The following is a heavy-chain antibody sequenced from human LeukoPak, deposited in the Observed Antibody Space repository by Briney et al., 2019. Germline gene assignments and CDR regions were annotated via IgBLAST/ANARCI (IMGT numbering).Heavy chain of an antibody. D-gene: IGHD2-15*01. V-gene: IGHV1-8*01. J-gene: IGHJ6*02. CDR3: ARGSNGGKGNYYYYYGMDV. CDR2: MNPNSGNT. Sequence: ASVRVSCTASGYTFTSYDINWVRQATGQGLEWMGWMNPNSGNTGYAQKFQGRVTMTRNTSISTAYMELSSLRSEDTAVYYCARGSNGGKGNYYYYYGMDVWGQGTTVTVSS. CDR1: GYTFTSYD.